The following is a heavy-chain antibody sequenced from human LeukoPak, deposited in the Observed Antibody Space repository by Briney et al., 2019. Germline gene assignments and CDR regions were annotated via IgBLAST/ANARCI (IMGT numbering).Heavy chain of an antibody. J-gene: IGHJ3*02. CDR1: GYSFTSYW. CDR3: ARQFTMVRGVKRAFDI. Sequence: GESLKISCKGSGYSFTSYWISWVRQMPGKGLEWMGRIDPSDSYTNYRPSFQGHVTISADKSISTAYLQWSSLKASDTAMCYCARQFTMVRGVKRAFDIWGQGTMVTVSS. CDR2: IDPSDSYT. D-gene: IGHD3-10*01. V-gene: IGHV5-10-1*01.